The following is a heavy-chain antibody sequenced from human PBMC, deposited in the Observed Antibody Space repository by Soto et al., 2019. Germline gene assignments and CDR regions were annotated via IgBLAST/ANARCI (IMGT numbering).Heavy chain of an antibody. CDR2: IRTDGGYT. CDR1: GFSLSDHW. V-gene: IGHV3-74*01. D-gene: IGHD3-16*01. CDR3: APNAWGPTVDF. Sequence: PGGSLRLSCVASGFSLSDHWMHWVRQVPGKGLVHVSRIRTDGGYTNYADFVEGRFTISRDSAKNTLYLQMNSLRAEDTALYYCAPNAWGPTVDFWGQGTLVTVSS. J-gene: IGHJ4*02.